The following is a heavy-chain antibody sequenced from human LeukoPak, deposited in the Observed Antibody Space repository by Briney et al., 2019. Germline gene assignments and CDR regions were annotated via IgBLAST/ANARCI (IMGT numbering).Heavy chain of an antibody. CDR3: AREASPENYYGSGRYYYYYGRDV. Sequence: GGSLRLSCAASGFTFSSYALSWVRQAPGKGLEWVSAISGSGSSTYYTDSVKGRFTISRDNSKNTLYLQMNSLRAEDTAVYYCAREASPENYYGSGRYYYYYGRDVWGQGTTVTVS. V-gene: IGHV3-23*01. J-gene: IGHJ6*02. D-gene: IGHD3-10*01. CDR2: ISGSGSST. CDR1: GFTFSSYA.